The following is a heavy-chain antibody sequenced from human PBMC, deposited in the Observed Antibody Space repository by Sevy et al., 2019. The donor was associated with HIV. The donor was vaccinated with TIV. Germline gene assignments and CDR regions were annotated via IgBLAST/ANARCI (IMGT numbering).Heavy chain of an antibody. J-gene: IGHJ3*01. CDR1: GFIFSGYT. CDR2: ISGSGGGT. V-gene: IGHV3-23*01. CDR3: ANGPARTFDV. Sequence: GGSLRLSCAASGFIFSGYTMSWVRQAPGKGLEWVSSISGSGGGTYYADPVKGRFTNSRDNSKNTLYLQTNSLRAEDTAVYYCANGPARTFDVWGQGTMVTVSS.